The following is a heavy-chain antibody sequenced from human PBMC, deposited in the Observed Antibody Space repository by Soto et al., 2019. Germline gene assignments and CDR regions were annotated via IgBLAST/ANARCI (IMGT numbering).Heavy chain of an antibody. CDR3: AREGDAFGAPFDY. J-gene: IGHJ4*02. CDR1: GYTFTSYA. Sequence: ASVKVSCKASGYTFTSYAMHWVRQAPGQRLEWMGWINAGNGNTKYSQKFQGRVTITRDTSASTAYMELSSLRSEDTAVYYCAREGDAFGAPFDYWGQGALVTVSS. CDR2: INAGNGNT. D-gene: IGHD3-10*01. V-gene: IGHV1-3*01.